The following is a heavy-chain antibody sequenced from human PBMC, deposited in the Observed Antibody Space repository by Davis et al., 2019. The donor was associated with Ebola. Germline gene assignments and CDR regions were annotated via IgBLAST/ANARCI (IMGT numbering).Heavy chain of an antibody. CDR2: IGASDEGI. D-gene: IGHD2-15*01. V-gene: IGHV3-48*02. Sequence: PGGSLRLSCAASGFSFNIYGMYWFRQPPGKGLEWVSYIGASDEGISYADSVKGRFTISRDNAKDSLYLHMNSLRDDDMAVYYCARRILGDSRGAVDVWGQGTTVTVS. CDR1: GFSFNIYG. J-gene: IGHJ6*02. CDR3: ARRILGDSRGAVDV.